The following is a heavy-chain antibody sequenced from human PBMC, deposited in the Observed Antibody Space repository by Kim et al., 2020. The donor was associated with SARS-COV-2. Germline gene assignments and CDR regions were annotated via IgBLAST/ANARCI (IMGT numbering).Heavy chain of an antibody. CDR1: GYSLTNNYW. D-gene: IGHD3-3*01. V-gene: IGHV4-28*01. CDR2: IYYTGST. Sequence: SETLSLTCAVSGYSLTNNYWWAWIRQPPGKGLEWIGYIYYTGSTHHNPSLKSRVTLSVDTSKNQFSLQLSSVTAADTALYYCARMNFGTNFFDPWGQGTLVTVSS. CDR3: ARMNFGTNFFDP. J-gene: IGHJ5*02.